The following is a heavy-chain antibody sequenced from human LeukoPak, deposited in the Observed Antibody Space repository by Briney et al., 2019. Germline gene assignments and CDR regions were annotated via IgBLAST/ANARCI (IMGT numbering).Heavy chain of an antibody. J-gene: IGHJ4*02. CDR3: ARESNSGYYLSY. CDR1: GFTVSTNY. V-gene: IGHV3-66*01. Sequence: GGSLRLSCAASGFTVSTNYMSWVRQAPGKGLEWVSVIYSGGRTYYADSVEGRFTISRDNSKDTLYLQMNSLRAEDTAVYYCARESNSGYYLSYWGQGTLVTVSS. CDR2: IYSGGRT. D-gene: IGHD3-22*01.